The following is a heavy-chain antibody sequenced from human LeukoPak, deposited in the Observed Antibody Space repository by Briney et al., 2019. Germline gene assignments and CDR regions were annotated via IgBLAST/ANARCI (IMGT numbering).Heavy chain of an antibody. CDR1: GGSISSYY. CDR3: ARDYYGSGSYYSMLDAFDI. CDR2: IYTSGST. D-gene: IGHD3-10*01. J-gene: IGHJ3*02. V-gene: IGHV4-4*07. Sequence: PSETLSLTCTVSGGSISSYYWSWIRQPAGKGLEWIGRIYTSGSTNYNPSLKSRVTMSVDTSKNQFSLKLSSVTAADTAVYYCARDYYGSGSYYSMLDAFDIWGQGTMVTVSS.